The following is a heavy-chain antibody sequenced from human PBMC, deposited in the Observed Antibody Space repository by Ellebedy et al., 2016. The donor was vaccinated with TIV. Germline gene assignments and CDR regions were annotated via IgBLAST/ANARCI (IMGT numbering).Heavy chain of an antibody. CDR1: TFTFNRYF. CDR3: AKEAYDILTGSQMYGMDV. J-gene: IGHJ6*02. Sequence: GESLKISCSTSTFTFNRYFMQWVRQAPGKGLEYVSAISNDGGNTEYADSVRGRLTISRDNSTNTLYLQMDSLRVEDTAVYYCAKEAYDILTGSQMYGMDVWGQGTTVTVSS. CDR2: ISNDGGNT. D-gene: IGHD3-9*01. V-gene: IGHV3-64*04.